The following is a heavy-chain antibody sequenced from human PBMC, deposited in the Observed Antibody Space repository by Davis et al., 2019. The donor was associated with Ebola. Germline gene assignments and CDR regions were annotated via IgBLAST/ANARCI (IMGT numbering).Heavy chain of an antibody. D-gene: IGHD6-6*01. Sequence: PGGSLRLSCAASGFTFSSYAMSWVRQAPGKGLEWVSSISSSSSYIYYADSVKGRFTISRDNAKNSLYLQMNSLRAEDTAVYYCASSSIAARPGYYYGMDVWGQGTTVTVSS. J-gene: IGHJ6*02. CDR3: ASSSIAARPGYYYGMDV. CDR2: ISSSSSYI. V-gene: IGHV3-21*01. CDR1: GFTFSSYA.